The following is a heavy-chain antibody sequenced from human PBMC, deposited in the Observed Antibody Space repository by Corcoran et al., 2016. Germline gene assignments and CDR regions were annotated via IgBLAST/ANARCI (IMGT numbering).Heavy chain of an antibody. V-gene: IGHV3-21*01. J-gene: IGHJ6*02. CDR1: GFTFSSYS. CDR2: ISSSSSYI. CDR3: ARDYGFLEWLPHYYYYYGMDV. Sequence: EVQLVESGGGLVKPGGSLRLSCAASGFTFSSYSMNWVRQAPGKGLEWVSSISSSSSYIYYADSVKGRFTISRDNAKNSLYLQMNSLRAEDTAVYYCARDYGFLEWLPHYYYYYGMDVWGQGTTVTVSS. D-gene: IGHD3-3*01.